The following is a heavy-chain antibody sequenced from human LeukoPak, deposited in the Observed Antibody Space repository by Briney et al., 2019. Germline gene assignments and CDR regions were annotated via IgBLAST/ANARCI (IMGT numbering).Heavy chain of an antibody. J-gene: IGHJ3*02. Sequence: SVKASCKASGGTFSSYAISWVRQAPGQGLEWMGGIIPIFGTANYAQKFQGRVTITTDESTSTAYMELSSLRSEDTAVYYCARPSWSSNAFDIWGQGTMVTVSS. CDR1: GGTFSSYA. D-gene: IGHD6-13*01. CDR3: ARPSWSSNAFDI. CDR2: IIPIFGTA. V-gene: IGHV1-69*05.